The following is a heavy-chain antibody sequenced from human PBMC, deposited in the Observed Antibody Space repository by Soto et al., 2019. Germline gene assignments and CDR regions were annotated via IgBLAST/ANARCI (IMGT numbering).Heavy chain of an antibody. J-gene: IGHJ6*02. CDR1: GFTFSSYA. CDR3: ARDSSGMDV. Sequence: GGSLRLSCAASGFTFSSYAMHWVRQAPGKGLEWVAVISYDGSNKYYADSVKGRFTISRDNSKNTLYLQMNSLRAEDTAVYYCARDSSGMDVWGQGTTVTVSS. V-gene: IGHV3-30-3*01. CDR2: ISYDGSNK.